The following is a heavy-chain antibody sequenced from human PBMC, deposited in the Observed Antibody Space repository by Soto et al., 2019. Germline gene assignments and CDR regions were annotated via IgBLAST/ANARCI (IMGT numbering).Heavy chain of an antibody. CDR1: GGSISSGGYY. CDR2: IYYSGST. Sequence: PSETLSLTCTVSGGSISSGGYYWSWIRQHPGKGLEWIGYIYYSGSTYYNPSLKSRVTISVDTSKNQFSLKLSSVTAADTAVYYCARGWSVTPTGDYFDYWGQGTLVTVSS. D-gene: IGHD2-21*02. V-gene: IGHV4-31*03. J-gene: IGHJ4*02. CDR3: ARGWSVTPTGDYFDY.